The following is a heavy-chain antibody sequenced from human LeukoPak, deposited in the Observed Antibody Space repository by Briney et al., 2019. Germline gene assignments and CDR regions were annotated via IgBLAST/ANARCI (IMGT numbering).Heavy chain of an antibody. CDR1: GGSISSYY. J-gene: IGHJ5*02. V-gene: IGHV4-59*01. CDR3: ARARNWFDP. Sequence: PSETLSLTCTVSGGSISSYYWSWIRQSPGKGLEWIGAIYYTGSTKYTSSLKSRVTISLDTSKSQFSLRLTSVTAADTAVYYCARARNWFDPWGQGRLVTVSS. CDR2: IYYTGST.